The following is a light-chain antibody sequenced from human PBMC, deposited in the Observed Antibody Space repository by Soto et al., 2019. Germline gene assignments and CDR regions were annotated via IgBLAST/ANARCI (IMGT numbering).Light chain of an antibody. CDR2: DVS. J-gene: IGLJ1*01. CDR3: SSTGGSPRYV. CDR1: SSDVGGYNY. Sequence: QSALTQPRSVSGSPGQSVTISCTGTSSDVGGYNYVSWYQQHPGKAPKVMIYDVSERPSGVPDRFSGSKSGTTASLTISGPQDDDEADYYCSSTGGSPRYVFGTGTKLTVL. V-gene: IGLV2-11*01.